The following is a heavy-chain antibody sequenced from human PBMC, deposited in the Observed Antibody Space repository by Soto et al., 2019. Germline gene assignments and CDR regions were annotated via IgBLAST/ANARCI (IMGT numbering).Heavy chain of an antibody. CDR3: AKDRGAFTSGLECFDF. J-gene: IGHJ4*02. D-gene: IGHD3-3*01. CDR1: GVAFSFYS. CDR2: ISGNGATT. Sequence: EVALLESGGGLVQPGGSLRLSCEVSGVAFSFYSMSWVRQAPGKGLEWVASISGNGATTYYAASGKGRFTFSRDNSKNTVHLQMNSLRGEDTAVYYCAKDRGAFTSGLECFDFWGQGTLVTVSS. V-gene: IGHV3-23*01.